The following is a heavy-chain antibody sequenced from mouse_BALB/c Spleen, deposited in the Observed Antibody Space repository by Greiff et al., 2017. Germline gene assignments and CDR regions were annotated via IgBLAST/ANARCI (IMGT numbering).Heavy chain of an antibody. CDR3: AREGWDVGFDY. V-gene: IGHV2-6-7*01. D-gene: IGHD4-1*01. Sequence: QVQLKESGPGLVAPSQSLSITCTVSGFSLTGYGVNWVRQPPGKGLEWLGMIWGDGSTDYNSALKSRLSISKDNSKSQVFLKMNSLQTDDTARYYCAREGWDVGFDYWGQGTTLTVSS. CDR2: IWGDGST. CDR1: GFSLTGYG. J-gene: IGHJ2*01.